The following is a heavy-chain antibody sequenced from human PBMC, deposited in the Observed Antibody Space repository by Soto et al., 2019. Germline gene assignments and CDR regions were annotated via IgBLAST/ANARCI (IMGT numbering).Heavy chain of an antibody. J-gene: IGHJ4*02. CDR2: INHSGTT. D-gene: IGHD6-13*01. V-gene: IGHV4-34*01. CDR3: ARVAGQQLPHGYFDD. Sequence: PSETLSLTCAVYGGYFSGYYWSCIRQPPGKGLDWIVEINHSGTTNYNPSLKSRVTISVDTAKNQFSLKLSSVTAADTAVYYCARVAGQQLPHGYFDDWGQGALVNVSS. CDR1: GGYFSGYY.